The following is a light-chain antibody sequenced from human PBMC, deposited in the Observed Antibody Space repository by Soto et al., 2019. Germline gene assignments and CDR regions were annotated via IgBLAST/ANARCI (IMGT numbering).Light chain of an antibody. Sequence: EIVLTQSPATLYLSPGERATLSCRASQSVSGYLAWYQQKPGQAPRLLIYDASNRATGIPARFSGSGSGTDFTLTISSLEPEDFAVYYRQQRSNWPITFGQGTRLEIK. J-gene: IGKJ5*01. CDR2: DAS. CDR1: QSVSGY. CDR3: QQRSNWPIT. V-gene: IGKV3-11*01.